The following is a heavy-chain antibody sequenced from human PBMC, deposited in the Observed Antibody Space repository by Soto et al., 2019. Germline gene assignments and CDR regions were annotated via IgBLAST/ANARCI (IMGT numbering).Heavy chain of an antibody. V-gene: IGHV3-23*01. Sequence: EVQLLESGGGLVQPGGSLRLSCAASGFTFSSYAMSWVRQAPGKGLEWVSAISGSGGSTYYEDSVKGRFTISRDNSKNTLYLQMNSLRAEDTAVYYCAKDHSPNYYDTTGDAFDIWGQGTMVTVSS. J-gene: IGHJ3*02. CDR1: GFTFSSYA. CDR2: ISGSGGST. CDR3: AKDHSPNYYDTTGDAFDI. D-gene: IGHD3-22*01.